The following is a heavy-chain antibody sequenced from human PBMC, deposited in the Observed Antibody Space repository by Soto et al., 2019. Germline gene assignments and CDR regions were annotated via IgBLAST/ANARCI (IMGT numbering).Heavy chain of an antibody. V-gene: IGHV4-39*01. Sequence: SETLSLTCTVSGGSIRGSSYYWGWIRQPPGKGLEWIGSIYYTGSISYNPSLKSRVTISVDTSKNQFSLKLNSVTAADSAVYFCARLEGLATISYYFDYWGQGTLVTVSS. CDR3: ARLEGLATISYYFDY. J-gene: IGHJ4*02. CDR1: GGSIRGSSYY. CDR2: IYYTGSI. D-gene: IGHD3-9*01.